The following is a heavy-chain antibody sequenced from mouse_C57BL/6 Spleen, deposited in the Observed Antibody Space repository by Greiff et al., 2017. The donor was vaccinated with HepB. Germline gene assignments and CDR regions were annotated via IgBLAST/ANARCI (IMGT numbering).Heavy chain of an antibody. CDR2: IHHNSGST. CDR3: ALYYGSSYGYFDV. J-gene: IGHJ1*03. D-gene: IGHD1-1*01. V-gene: IGHV1-64*01. CDR1: GYTFTSYW. Sequence: QVQLQQPGAELVKPGASVKLSCKASGYTFTSYWMHWVKQRPGQGLEWIGMIHHNSGSTNYNEKFKSKATLTVDKSSSTAYMQLSSLTSEDSAVYYCALYYGSSYGYFDVWGTGTTVTVSS.